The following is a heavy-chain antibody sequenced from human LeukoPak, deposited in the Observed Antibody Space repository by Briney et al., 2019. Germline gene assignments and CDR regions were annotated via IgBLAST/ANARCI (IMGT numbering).Heavy chain of an antibody. CDR3: ARDLSVYWYFDY. J-gene: IGHJ4*02. Sequence: ASVKVSCKASGYTFTGYYMHWVRQAPGQGLEWMGWINPSGGSTNYAQKFRGRVTMTRDMSTTTVYMELSSLRSEDTAVYYCARDLSVYWYFDYWGQGTLVTVSS. CDR2: INPSGGST. V-gene: IGHV1-46*01. D-gene: IGHD1-26*01. CDR1: GYTFTGYY.